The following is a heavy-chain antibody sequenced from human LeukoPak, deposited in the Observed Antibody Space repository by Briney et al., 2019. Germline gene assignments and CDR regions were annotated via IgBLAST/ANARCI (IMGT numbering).Heavy chain of an antibody. CDR1: GFTFSCYA. CDR2: ISGSGGST. Sequence: PGGSLRLSCAASGFTFSCYAMSWVRQAPGKGLEWVSAISGSGGSTYYADSVKGRFTISRDNSKNTLYLQMNSLRAEDTAVYYCAKSPDYDYVWGSYRYFDYWGQGTLVTVSS. V-gene: IGHV3-23*01. J-gene: IGHJ4*02. CDR3: AKSPDYDYVWGSYRYFDY. D-gene: IGHD3-16*02.